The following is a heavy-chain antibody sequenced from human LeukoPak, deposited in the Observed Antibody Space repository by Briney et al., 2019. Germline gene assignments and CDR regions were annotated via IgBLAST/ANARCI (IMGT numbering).Heavy chain of an antibody. CDR1: GFPFSSYW. D-gene: IGHD6-13*01. J-gene: IGHJ4*02. CDR3: ARGGQLVDY. Sequence: GGSLRLSCAASGFPFSSYWMAWVRQAPGKGLEWVATITLDGSDSYYVDSVKGRFTVSRDNAKNSVYLQMNSLRAEDTAVYYCARGGQLVDYWGQGTLVTVSS. V-gene: IGHV3-7*01. CDR2: ITLDGSDS.